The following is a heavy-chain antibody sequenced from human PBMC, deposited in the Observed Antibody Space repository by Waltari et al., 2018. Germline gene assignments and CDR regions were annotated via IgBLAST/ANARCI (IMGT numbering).Heavy chain of an antibody. J-gene: IGHJ4*02. D-gene: IGHD3-9*01. CDR3: TAGYFF. CDR2: IGNKARGGAT. V-gene: IGHV3-72*01. Sequence: GQSGGSLVQPGGSLRVSCVVSGVTFSDLFMDWVRQAPGKGPEWVGLIGNKARGGATEYAASLRGRFTISRDDSKNATYLQMVSLNTEDTATYYCTAGYFFWGQGVLVTVSS. CDR1: GVTFSDLF.